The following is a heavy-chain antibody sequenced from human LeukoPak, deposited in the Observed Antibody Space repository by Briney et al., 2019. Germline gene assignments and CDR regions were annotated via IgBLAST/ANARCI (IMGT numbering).Heavy chain of an antibody. CDR1: GFTFSSYW. CDR3: AELGITMIGGV. CDR2: IKQDGSEK. V-gene: IGHV3-7*01. Sequence: GGSLRLSCAASGFTFSSYWMTWACQAPGKGLEWVANIKQDGSEKYYVDSVKGRFTISRGNAKNSLYLQMNSLRAEDTAVYYCAELGITMIGGVWGKGTTVTISP. J-gene: IGHJ6*04. D-gene: IGHD3-10*02.